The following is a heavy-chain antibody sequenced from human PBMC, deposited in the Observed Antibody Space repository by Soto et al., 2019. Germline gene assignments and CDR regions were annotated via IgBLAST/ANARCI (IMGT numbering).Heavy chain of an antibody. CDR1: GGSISSGDDY. Sequence: SESLSLTCTVSGGSISSGDDYWSWIRQPPGKGQEWIGYIYYSGSTYYNPSLKSRVTISVDTSKNQFSLKLSSVTAADTAVYYCARVGYYDSSGYYYPLDYWGQGTLVTVSS. V-gene: IGHV4-30-4*01. D-gene: IGHD3-22*01. J-gene: IGHJ4*02. CDR2: IYYSGST. CDR3: ARVGYYDSSGYYYPLDY.